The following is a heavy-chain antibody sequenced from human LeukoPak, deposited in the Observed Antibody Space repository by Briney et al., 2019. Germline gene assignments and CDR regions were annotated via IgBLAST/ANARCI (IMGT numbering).Heavy chain of an antibody. Sequence: PGGSLRLSCAASGFTFSSYAVSWVRQAPGKGLEWVSVISAGGGDKYYADSVKGRFTVSRDNSKNMLHLQMNSLRAEDTAVYYCAKNGHDFGDSKIDYWGQGTLVTVSS. D-gene: IGHD4-17*01. V-gene: IGHV3-23*01. J-gene: IGHJ4*02. CDR1: GFTFSSYA. CDR2: ISAGGGDK. CDR3: AKNGHDFGDSKIDY.